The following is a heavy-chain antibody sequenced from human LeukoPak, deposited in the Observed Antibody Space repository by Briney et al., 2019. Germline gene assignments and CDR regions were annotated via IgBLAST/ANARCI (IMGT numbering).Heavy chain of an antibody. Sequence: GGSLRLSCGASGFTFSTYWMSWVRQAPGKGLEWVANMNQDGSEKYYVDSVKGRFTISRDNAKNSLYLQMNSLRAEDTAVYYCARYCSGGSCFDYWGQGTLVTVSS. CDR3: ARYCSGGSCFDY. CDR2: MNQDGSEK. J-gene: IGHJ4*02. CDR1: GFTFSTYW. D-gene: IGHD2-15*01. V-gene: IGHV3-7*04.